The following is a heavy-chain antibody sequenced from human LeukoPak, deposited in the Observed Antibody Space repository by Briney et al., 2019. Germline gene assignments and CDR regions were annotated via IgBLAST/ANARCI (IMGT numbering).Heavy chain of an antibody. Sequence: SETLSLTCAVYGGSFSGYYWSWIRQPPGKGLEWIGEINHSGSTNYNPSLKSRVTISVDTSKNQFSLKLSSVTAADTAVYYCATAKRDYDYVWGSYRHDAFDIWGQGTMVTVSS. CDR1: GGSFSGYY. CDR2: INHSGST. CDR3: ATAKRDYDYVWGSYRHDAFDI. J-gene: IGHJ3*02. V-gene: IGHV4-34*01. D-gene: IGHD3-16*02.